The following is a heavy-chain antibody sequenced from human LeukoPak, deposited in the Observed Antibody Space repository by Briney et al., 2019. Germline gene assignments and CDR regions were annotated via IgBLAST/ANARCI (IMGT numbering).Heavy chain of an antibody. J-gene: IGHJ6*02. CDR2: ASYDGSNT. Sequence: PGGSLRLSCAASGFTFSSYTMSWVRQAPGKGLEWVAVASYDGSNTYYADSVKGRFTISRDNSKNTLYLQMNSLRAEDTAVYYCAKEIVVVTYYYGMDVWGQGTTVTVSS. V-gene: IGHV3-30*18. CDR3: AKEIVVVTYYYGMDV. CDR1: GFTFSSYT. D-gene: IGHD3-22*01.